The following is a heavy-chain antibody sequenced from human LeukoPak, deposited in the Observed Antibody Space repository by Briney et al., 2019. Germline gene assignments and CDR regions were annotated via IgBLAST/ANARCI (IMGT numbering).Heavy chain of an antibody. CDR3: AKDPTYYYGSGTYYGEGF. Sequence: PGGSLRLSCAASGFTFSSYAMSWVRQAPGKGLEWVSAISGSGGSTYYADSVKGRFTISRDNSKNTLYLQMNSLRAEDTAVYYCAKDPTYYYGSGTYYGEGFWGQGTLVTVSS. J-gene: IGHJ4*02. D-gene: IGHD3-10*01. CDR1: GFTFSSYA. V-gene: IGHV3-23*01. CDR2: ISGSGGST.